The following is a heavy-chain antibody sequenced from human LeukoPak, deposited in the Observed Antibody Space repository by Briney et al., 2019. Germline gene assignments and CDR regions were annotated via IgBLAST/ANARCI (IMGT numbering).Heavy chain of an antibody. V-gene: IGHV3-21*01. CDR2: IAGSSGYI. CDR3: ATYCSTTSCYRSRYMDV. CDR1: GFTFSSYT. Sequence: GGSLRLSCAASGFTFSSYTMNWVRQAPGKGLEWVSSIAGSSGYISYADSVKGRFTISRDNAKKSLYLQMYSLRAEDTAVYYCATYCSTTSCYRSRYMDVWGQGATVTVSS. J-gene: IGHJ6*02. D-gene: IGHD2-2*01.